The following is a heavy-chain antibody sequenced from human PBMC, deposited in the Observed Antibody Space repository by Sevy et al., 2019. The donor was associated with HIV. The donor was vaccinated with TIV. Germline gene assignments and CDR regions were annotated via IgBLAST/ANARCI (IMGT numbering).Heavy chain of an antibody. J-gene: IGHJ4*02. CDR1: GFTFDDYA. V-gene: IGHV3-9*01. CDR3: ATPGVSGDDY. D-gene: IGHD1-26*01. CDR2: ISWNSGSI. Sequence: GGSLRLSCAASGFTFDDYAMHWVRQAPGKGLEWVSGISWNSGSICYADSVKGRFTISRDNAKNSLYLQMNSLRAEDTALYYCATPGVSGDDYWGQGTLVTVSS.